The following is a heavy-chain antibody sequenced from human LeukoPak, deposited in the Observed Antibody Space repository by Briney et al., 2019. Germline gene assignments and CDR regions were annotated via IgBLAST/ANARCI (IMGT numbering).Heavy chain of an antibody. Sequence: SETLSLTCTVSGGSISSYYWSWIRQPPGKGLEWIGYIYYSGSTNYNPSLKSRVTISVDTSKNQFSLKLSSVTAADTAVYYCARGSPLSVFYYDSSGSYFDYWGQGTLVTVSS. V-gene: IGHV4-59*01. D-gene: IGHD3-22*01. CDR2: IYYSGST. CDR1: GGSISSYY. J-gene: IGHJ4*02. CDR3: ARGSPLSVFYYDSSGSYFDY.